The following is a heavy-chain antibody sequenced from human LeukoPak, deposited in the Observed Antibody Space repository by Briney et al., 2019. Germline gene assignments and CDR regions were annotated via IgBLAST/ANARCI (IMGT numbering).Heavy chain of an antibody. D-gene: IGHD4-23*01. Sequence: GASVKVSCKASGYTFTSYDINWVRQATGQGLEWMGWMNPNSGNTGYAQKFQGRVTMTRDMSTSTDYMELSSLRSEDTAVYYCARDNSVEDTAWWFDPWGQGTLVTASS. CDR1: GYTFTSYD. CDR2: MNPNSGNT. CDR3: ARDNSVEDTAWWFDP. J-gene: IGHJ5*02. V-gene: IGHV1-8*02.